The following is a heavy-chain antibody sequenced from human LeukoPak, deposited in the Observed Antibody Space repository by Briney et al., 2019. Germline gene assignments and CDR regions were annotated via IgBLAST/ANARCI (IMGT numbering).Heavy chain of an antibody. Sequence: SETLSLTCTVSGGSVSSYYWSWIRPPPGKGLDWIAYIYYSGSTKYNPSLKRRVPISLDRSKNQYYLKLRSVTAADTAVYYGARLQVQCGGDCYTRWFDPWGQGTLVTVSS. D-gene: IGHD2-21*02. CDR2: IYYSGST. V-gene: IGHV4-59*08. CDR1: GGSVSSYY. CDR3: ARLQVQCGGDCYTRWFDP. J-gene: IGHJ5*02.